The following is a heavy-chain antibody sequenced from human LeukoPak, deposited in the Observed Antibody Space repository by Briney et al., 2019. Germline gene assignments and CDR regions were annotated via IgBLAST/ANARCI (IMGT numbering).Heavy chain of an antibody. CDR1: GYSISSGYY. CDR2: IYHSGST. V-gene: IGHV4-38-2*01. D-gene: IGHD6-19*01. Sequence: PSETLSLTCAVSGYSISSGYYWGWIRQPPGKGLEWIGSIYHSGSTYYNPSLKSRVTISVDTSKNQFSLKLSSVTAADTAVYYCLIAVAGIGADYWGQGTLVTVSS. J-gene: IGHJ4*02. CDR3: LIAVAGIGADY.